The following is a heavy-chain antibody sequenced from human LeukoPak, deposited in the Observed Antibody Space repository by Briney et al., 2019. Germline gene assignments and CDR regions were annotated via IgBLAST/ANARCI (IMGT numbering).Heavy chain of an antibody. V-gene: IGHV1-8*01. CDR2: MNPNSGNT. J-gene: IGHJ4*02. D-gene: IGHD3-22*01. CDR3: ASAGGSSGYYYDY. Sequence: ASVKVSCKASGHTFTSYDINWVRQATGQGLEWMGWMNPNSGNTGYAQKFQGRVTMTRNTSISTAYMELSSLRSEDTAVYYCASAGGSSGYYYDYWGQGTLVTVSS. CDR1: GHTFTSYD.